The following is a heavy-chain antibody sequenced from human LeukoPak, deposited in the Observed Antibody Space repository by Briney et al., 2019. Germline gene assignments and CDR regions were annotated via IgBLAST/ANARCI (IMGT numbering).Heavy chain of an antibody. Sequence: GGSLRLSCAASGFTFSSYTKTSAYQATGKELSWVSGISGNGGATYDADSVKGGLNISRDNSKNTLYLQINSLRGEDTALYYCAKGCGPNCDRCGSWGQGTLVTVSS. D-gene: IGHD2-21*01. CDR3: AKGCGPNCDRCGS. J-gene: IGHJ5*02. CDR2: ISGNGGAT. V-gene: IGHV3-23*01. CDR1: GFTFSSYT.